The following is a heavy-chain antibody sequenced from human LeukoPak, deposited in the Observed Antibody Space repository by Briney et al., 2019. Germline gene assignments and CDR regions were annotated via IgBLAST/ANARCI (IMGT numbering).Heavy chain of an antibody. V-gene: IGHV4-59*01. CDR1: GVSISSYY. CDR3: VRDRERAFDI. J-gene: IGHJ3*02. D-gene: IGHD5-24*01. CDR2: IYYSGST. Sequence: SETLSLTRTVSGVSISSYYWSWIRQPPGKGLEWIGYIYYSGSTNYNPSLKSRVTISVDTSKNQFSLKLSSVTAADTAVYYCVRDRERAFDIWGQGTMVTVSS.